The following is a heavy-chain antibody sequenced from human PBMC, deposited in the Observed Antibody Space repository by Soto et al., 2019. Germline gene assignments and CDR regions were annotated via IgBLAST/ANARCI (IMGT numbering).Heavy chain of an antibody. CDR2: IYWDDNK. CDR1: GFSLTTTGVG. J-gene: IGHJ4*02. V-gene: IGHV2-5*02. CDR3: ARRSGYDFIDY. Sequence: QITLKESGPTLVKPTQTLTLTCTISGFSLTTTGVGVGWIRQPPGKALECLALIYWDDNKRYSPSLKSRLTXTXXTSKNQVVLTMTNVDPVDTATYYCARRSGYDFIDYWGQGTLVTVSS. D-gene: IGHD5-12*01.